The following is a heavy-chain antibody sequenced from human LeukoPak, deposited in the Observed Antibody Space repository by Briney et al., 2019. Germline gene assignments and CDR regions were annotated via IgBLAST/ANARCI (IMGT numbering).Heavy chain of an antibody. Sequence: GGSLRLSCAASGFTFDDYGMSWVRQAPGKGLEWVSAISGSGGSTYYADSVKGRFTISRDNARSSLYLQMNSLRDEDTAVYYCARGLDGNSIWYFDLWGRGTLVSVSS. CDR3: ARGLDGNSIWYFDL. J-gene: IGHJ2*01. D-gene: IGHD4-23*01. CDR1: GFTFDDYG. CDR2: ISGSGGST. V-gene: IGHV3-23*01.